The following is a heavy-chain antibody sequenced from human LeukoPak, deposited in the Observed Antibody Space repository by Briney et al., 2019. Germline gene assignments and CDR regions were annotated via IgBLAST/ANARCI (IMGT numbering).Heavy chain of an antibody. D-gene: IGHD6-6*01. V-gene: IGHV1-2*02. CDR3: ARDDTLWCGSSPCDAFDI. J-gene: IGHJ3*02. CDR1: GYTFTGYY. CDR2: INPNSGGT. Sequence: GASVKVSCKASGYTFTGYYMHWVRQAPGQGLEWMGWINPNSGGTNYAQKFQGRVTMTRDTSISTAYMELSRLRSDDTAVYYCARDDTLWCGSSPCDAFDIWGQGTMVTVSS.